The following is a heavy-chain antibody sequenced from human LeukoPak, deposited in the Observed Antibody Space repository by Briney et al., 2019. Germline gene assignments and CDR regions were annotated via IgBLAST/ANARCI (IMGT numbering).Heavy chain of an antibody. CDR1: GYTFTSYD. J-gene: IGHJ6*03. V-gene: IGHV1-8*01. Sequence: ASVKVSCKASGYTFTSYDISWVRQATGQGLEWVGGMNPNSGNTGYAQKFQGRVTMTRNTSISTAYMELSSLRSEDTAVYYCARAGGGYCSGDTCYSNYYYYMDVWGKGTTVTVSS. CDR2: MNPNSGNT. D-gene: IGHD2-15*01. CDR3: ARAGGGYCSGDTCYSNYYYYMDV.